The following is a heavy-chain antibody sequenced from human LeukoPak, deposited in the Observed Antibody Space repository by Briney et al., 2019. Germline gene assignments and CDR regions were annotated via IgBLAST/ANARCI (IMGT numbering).Heavy chain of an antibody. D-gene: IGHD6-13*01. CDR1: GYTFTGYY. Sequence: ASVKVSCTASGYTFTGYYMHWVRQAPGQGLEWMGWINPNSGGTNYAQKFQGRVTMTRDTSISTAYMELSRLRSEDTAVYYCASSGVAAAGTMAYYMDVWGKGTTVTVSS. V-gene: IGHV1-2*02. CDR2: INPNSGGT. CDR3: ASSGVAAAGTMAYYMDV. J-gene: IGHJ6*03.